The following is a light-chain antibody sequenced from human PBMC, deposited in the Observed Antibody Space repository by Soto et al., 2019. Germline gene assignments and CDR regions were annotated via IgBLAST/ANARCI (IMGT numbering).Light chain of an antibody. Sequence: EIVLTQSPGTLSLSPGERATLSCRADRSVSDTLLTWFQQKPGQAPRLLIFGTSNRAPVIPDRFSGSGSGIDFTLTISRLEPDDFAVYYCQHYGDSSWAFGQGTKVEIK. CDR2: GTS. CDR3: QHYGDSSWA. CDR1: RSVSDTL. V-gene: IGKV3-20*01. J-gene: IGKJ1*01.